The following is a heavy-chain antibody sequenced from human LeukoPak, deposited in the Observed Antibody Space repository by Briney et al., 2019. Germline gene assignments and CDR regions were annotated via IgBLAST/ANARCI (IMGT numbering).Heavy chain of an antibody. Sequence: PSETLSRTCTVAGGSISSYYWSWIRQPPGKGLEWIGYIYYSGSTNYNPSLKSRVTISVDTSKNQFSLKLSSVTAADTAVYYCARVGEDYYYYYMDVWGKGTTVTVSS. D-gene: IGHD1-26*01. V-gene: IGHV4-59*01. CDR1: GGSISSYY. CDR2: IYYSGST. CDR3: ARVGEDYYYYYMDV. J-gene: IGHJ6*03.